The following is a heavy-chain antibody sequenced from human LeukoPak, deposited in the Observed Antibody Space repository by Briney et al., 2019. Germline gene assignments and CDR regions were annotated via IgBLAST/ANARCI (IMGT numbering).Heavy chain of an antibody. Sequence: GGSLRLSCAASGFTFSDYYMSWIRQAPGKGLEWVSYISSSGSTIYYADSVKGRITISRDNAKNSLYLQMNSLRAEDTAVYYCARYCSSTSCYTDAFDIWGQGTMVTVSS. CDR1: GFTFSDYY. CDR2: ISSSGSTI. V-gene: IGHV3-11*04. J-gene: IGHJ3*02. CDR3: ARYCSSTSCYTDAFDI. D-gene: IGHD2-2*02.